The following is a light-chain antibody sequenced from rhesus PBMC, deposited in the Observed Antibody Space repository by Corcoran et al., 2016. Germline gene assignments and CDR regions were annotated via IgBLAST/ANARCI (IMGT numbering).Light chain of an antibody. J-gene: IGKJ4*01. V-gene: IGKV1-43*02. CDR1: QGINTY. Sequence: DIQMTQSPSSLSASVGDRVTITCRASQGINTYLNWYQQKPGKAPKRLIYAASSLESGVPSRFSGSGSGTDVTLTISSLQPEDFATYYCLQYNSDPLTFGGGTKVEIK. CDR3: LQYNSDPLT. CDR2: AAS.